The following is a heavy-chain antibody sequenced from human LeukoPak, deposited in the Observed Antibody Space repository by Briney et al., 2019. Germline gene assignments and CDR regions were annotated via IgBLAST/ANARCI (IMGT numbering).Heavy chain of an antibody. Sequence: GGSLRLSCAASGFTVSSNYMSWVRQAPGKGLEWVSVIYSGGSTYYADSVKGRFTISRDNARNTLFLQMNSLSAEDTATYYCATGGEQYYDYWGQGTVVTVSS. V-gene: IGHV3-53*01. CDR3: ATGGEQYYDY. CDR2: IYSGGST. D-gene: IGHD2/OR15-2a*01. CDR1: GFTVSSNY. J-gene: IGHJ4*02.